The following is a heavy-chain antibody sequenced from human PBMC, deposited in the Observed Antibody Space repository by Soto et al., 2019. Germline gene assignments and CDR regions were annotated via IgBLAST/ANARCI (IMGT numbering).Heavy chain of an antibody. V-gene: IGHV3-23*01. CDR2: ISGSGGSA. J-gene: IGHJ3*01. CDR1: GFSFSNYA. D-gene: IGHD6-19*01. Sequence: GSLRLSCAASGFSFSNYAMNWVRQAPGKGLEWVSVISGSGGSASCADSVQGRFTISRDNSNNTLYLQVNSLRAEDTAIYSCVREGSGWYSRGSFDFWGRGAMVTVSS. CDR3: VREGSGWYSRGSFDF.